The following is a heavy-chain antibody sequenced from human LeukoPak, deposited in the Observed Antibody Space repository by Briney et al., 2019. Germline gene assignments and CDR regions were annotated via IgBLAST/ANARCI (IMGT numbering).Heavy chain of an antibody. V-gene: IGHV4-4*07. CDR1: GGSISSYY. J-gene: IGHJ4*02. Sequence: SETLSLTCTVSGGSISSYYWSWIRQPAGKGLECIGRIYTSVSTNYNPSLKSRVTMSVDTSKNQFSLKLSSVTAADTAVYYCARGADFWSGYSHGHYFDYWGQGTLVTVSS. CDR3: ARGADFWSGYSHGHYFDY. D-gene: IGHD3-3*01. CDR2: IYTSVST.